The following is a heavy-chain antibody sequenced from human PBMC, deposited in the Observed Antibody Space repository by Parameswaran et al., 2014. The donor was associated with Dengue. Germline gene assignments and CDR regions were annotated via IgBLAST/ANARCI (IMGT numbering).Heavy chain of an antibody. CDR3: AREYAAGWFDP. V-gene: IGHV4-59*01. Sequence: VRQAPGKGLEWIGYIYYSGSTNYNPSLKSRVTISVDTSKNQFSLKLSSVTAADTAVYYCAREYAAGWFDPWGQGTLVTVSS. CDR2: IYYSGST. J-gene: IGHJ5*02.